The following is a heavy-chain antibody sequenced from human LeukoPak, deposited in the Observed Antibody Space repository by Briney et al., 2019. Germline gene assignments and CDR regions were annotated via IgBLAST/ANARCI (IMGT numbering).Heavy chain of an antibody. J-gene: IGHJ4*02. D-gene: IGHD3-10*01. V-gene: IGHV4-34*01. CDR2: INHSGST. CDR3: ARHYRFTILYYFDY. CDR1: GGSFSGYY. Sequence: SETLSLTCAVYGGSFSGYYWSWIRQPPGKGLEWIGEINHSGSTNYNPSLKSRVTISVDTSKNQFSLKLSSVTAADTAVYYCARHYRFTILYYFDYWGQGTLVTVSS.